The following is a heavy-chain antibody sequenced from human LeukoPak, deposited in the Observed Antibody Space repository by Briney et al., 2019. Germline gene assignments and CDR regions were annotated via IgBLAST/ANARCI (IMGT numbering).Heavy chain of an antibody. CDR1: GGSISTYY. Sequence: SETLSLTCSVSGGSISTYYWSWIRQPPGKVLEWIGYIYYSGNTNYNPSLKSRLTISVDTSKNQFSLKLSSVTAADTAVYYCARVGAGSFDYWGQGSLVTVSS. CDR2: IYYSGNT. V-gene: IGHV4-59*01. D-gene: IGHD1-26*01. CDR3: ARVGAGSFDY. J-gene: IGHJ4*02.